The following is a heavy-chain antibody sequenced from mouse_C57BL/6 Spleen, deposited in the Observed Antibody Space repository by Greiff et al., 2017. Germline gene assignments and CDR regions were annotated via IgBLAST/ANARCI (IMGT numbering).Heavy chain of an antibody. CDR2: INPSSGYT. V-gene: IGHV1-7*01. CDR1: GYTFTSYW. J-gene: IGHJ2*01. Sequence: QVQLKQSGAELAKPGASVKLSCKASGYTFTSYWMHWVKQRPGQGLEWIGYINPSSGYTKYNQKFKDKATLTADKSSSTAYMQLSSLTYEDSAVYYCASRADDYDVDYWGQGTTLTVSS. CDR3: ASRADDYDVDY. D-gene: IGHD2-4*01.